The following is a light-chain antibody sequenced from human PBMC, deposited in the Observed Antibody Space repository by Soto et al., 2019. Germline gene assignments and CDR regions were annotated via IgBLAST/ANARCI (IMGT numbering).Light chain of an antibody. CDR3: CSSAGSSLYV. V-gene: IGLV2-23*01. Sequence: ALTQPASVSGSPGQSIAISCTGTSSYVGTYDLVSWYQQHPGKAPKLMIYEGTKRPSGVSNRFSGSKSANTASLTISGLQPEDEADYYCCSSAGSSLYVFGSGTKVTVL. CDR1: SSYVGTYDL. CDR2: EGT. J-gene: IGLJ1*01.